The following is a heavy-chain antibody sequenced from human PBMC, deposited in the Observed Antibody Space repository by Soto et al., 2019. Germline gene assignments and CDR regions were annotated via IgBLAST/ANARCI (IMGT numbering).Heavy chain of an antibody. Sequence: AXVKVSCKASGYTFTSYDINWVRQATGQGLEWMGWMNPNSGNTGYAQKFQGRVTMTRNTSISTAYMELSSLRSEDTAVYYCARVTMATLDFDYWGQGTLVTVSS. J-gene: IGHJ4*02. CDR3: ARVTMATLDFDY. V-gene: IGHV1-8*01. CDR1: GYTFTSYD. D-gene: IGHD5-12*01. CDR2: MNPNSGNT.